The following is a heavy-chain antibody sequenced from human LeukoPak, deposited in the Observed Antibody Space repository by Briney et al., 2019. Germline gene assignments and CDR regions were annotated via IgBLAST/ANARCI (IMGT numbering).Heavy chain of an antibody. CDR1: GFTFSSYE. CDR3: ARGPYTSNWYVDY. D-gene: IGHD6-13*01. Sequence: GGSLRLSCAASGFTFSSYEMNWVRQAPGKGLEWVSYISSTSGSTIYYADSVKGRFTISRDSAKNSLYLQMNSLRAEDTAVYYCARGPYTSNWYVDYWGQGTLVTVAS. V-gene: IGHV3-48*03. CDR2: ISSTSGSTI. J-gene: IGHJ4*02.